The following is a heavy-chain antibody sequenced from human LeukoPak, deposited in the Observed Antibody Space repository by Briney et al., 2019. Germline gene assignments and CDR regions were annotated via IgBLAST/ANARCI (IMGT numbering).Heavy chain of an antibody. CDR3: ASQTDYGDVGY. CDR1: GGSLSSYY. V-gene: IGHV4-59*01. CDR2: IYYSGST. D-gene: IGHD4-17*01. J-gene: IGHJ4*02. Sequence: SETLSLTCTVSGGSLSSYYWSWIRQPPGKGLEWIGHIYYSGSTNYNPSLKSRVTISVDTSKNQFSLKLSSVTAADTAVYYCASQTDYGDVGYWGQGTLVTISS.